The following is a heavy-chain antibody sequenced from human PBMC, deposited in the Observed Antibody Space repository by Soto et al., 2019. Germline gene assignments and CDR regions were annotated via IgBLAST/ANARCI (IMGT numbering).Heavy chain of an antibody. J-gene: IGHJ4*02. Sequence: ASVKVSCKAAGYSFTSLDINWVRQTTGQGREWMGWMQPRSGRTGYAQKFEGRVTMTRDTSIGTAYMELSSLRAEDTAVYYCARGVSCGGDCYRDWGQGTPVTV. D-gene: IGHD2-21*02. CDR2: MQPRSGRT. V-gene: IGHV1-8*01. CDR1: GYSFTSLD. CDR3: ARGVSCGGDCYRD.